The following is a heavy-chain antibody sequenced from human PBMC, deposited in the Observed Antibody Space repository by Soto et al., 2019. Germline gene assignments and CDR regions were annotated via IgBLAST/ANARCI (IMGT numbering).Heavy chain of an antibody. CDR1: GFTFSSYA. Sequence: PGGSLRLSCAASGFTFSSYAMHWVRQAPGKGLEWVAVISYDGRNKYYADSVKGRFTISRDNSKNTLYLQMNSLRAEDTAVYYCVRGTPTPGLDIWGRGTTVTVYS. D-gene: IGHD1-1*01. J-gene: IGHJ6*02. CDR3: VRGTPTPGLDI. CDR2: ISYDGRNK. V-gene: IGHV3-30-3*01.